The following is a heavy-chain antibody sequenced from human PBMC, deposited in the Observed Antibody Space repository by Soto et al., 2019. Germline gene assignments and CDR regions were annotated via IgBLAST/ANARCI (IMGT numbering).Heavy chain of an antibody. CDR2: IIPIFGTA. CDR1: GGTFSSYA. Sequence: SVKVSCKASGGTFSSYAISWVRQAPGQWLEWMGGIIPIFGTANYAQKFQGRVTITADESTSTAYMELSSLRSEDTAVYYCATEMGGVPSDNYWGQGTLVTVSS. V-gene: IGHV1-69*13. J-gene: IGHJ4*02. CDR3: ATEMGGVPSDNY. D-gene: IGHD2-2*01.